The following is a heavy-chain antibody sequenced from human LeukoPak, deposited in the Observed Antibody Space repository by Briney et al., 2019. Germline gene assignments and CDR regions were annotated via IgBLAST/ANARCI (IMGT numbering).Heavy chain of an antibody. V-gene: IGHV3-23*01. CDR2: ISGSGDRT. Sequence: GASLRLSYAASGFTFSTSAISWVRQPPGKGLEWVSGISGSGDRTYYVDSVKGRFTISRDNSKSTLYLHMNSLRAEDTAIYYCAKQRSEVPVAASNYWGQGTLVTVSS. J-gene: IGHJ4*02. CDR1: GFTFSTSA. CDR3: AKQRSEVPVAASNY. D-gene: IGHD2-2*01.